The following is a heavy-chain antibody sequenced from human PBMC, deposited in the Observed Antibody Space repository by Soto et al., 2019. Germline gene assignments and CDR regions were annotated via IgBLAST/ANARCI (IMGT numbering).Heavy chain of an antibody. CDR3: ARRIPFGYGMDV. Sequence: EVQLVESGGGLVQPGGSLRLSCAASGFTFSSYAMHWVRQAPGKGLEYVSGITSNGGNTDYASSVKGRFTISRDKSKNSLYLQRGSLRAEDMAVYYCARRIPFGYGMDVWGQGTTVTVSS. J-gene: IGHJ6*02. CDR2: ITSNGGNT. D-gene: IGHD2-21*01. CDR1: GFTFSSYA. V-gene: IGHV3-64*01.